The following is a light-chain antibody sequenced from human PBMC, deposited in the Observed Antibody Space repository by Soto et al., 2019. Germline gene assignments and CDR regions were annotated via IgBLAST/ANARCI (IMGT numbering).Light chain of an antibody. CDR1: KNDIGVYAF. V-gene: IGLV2-8*01. CDR3: KSYAGSNTYV. CDR2: EVV. Sequence: QSALTQPPSASGSPGQSVTISCTGTKNDIGVYAFVSWYQHHPGKAPRLILYEVVQRPSGVPDRFSGSKSGNTASLTVSGLQAADEADYFCKSYAGSNTYVFGSGIQLTVL. J-gene: IGLJ7*01.